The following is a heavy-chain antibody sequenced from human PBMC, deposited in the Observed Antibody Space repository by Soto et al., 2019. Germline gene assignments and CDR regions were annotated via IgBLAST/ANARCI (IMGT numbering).Heavy chain of an antibody. CDR1: GDSVSSNSAG. CDR2: TYYRSKWYY. D-gene: IGHD1-26*01. J-gene: IGHJ4*01. Sequence: LSLTCAITGDSVSSNSAGWSWVRQSPSRGLEWLGRTYYRSKWYYEYAVSVRGRITINPDTSKNQYSLQLNSVTPEDTDVYFCARGEQYSGRIFDYWGQGTLVTVSS. CDR3: ARGEQYSGRIFDY. V-gene: IGHV6-1*01.